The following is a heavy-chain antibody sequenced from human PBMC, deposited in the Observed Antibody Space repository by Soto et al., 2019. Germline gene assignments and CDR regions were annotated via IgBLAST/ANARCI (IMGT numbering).Heavy chain of an antibody. D-gene: IGHD2-15*01. V-gene: IGHV4-59*01. J-gene: IGHJ3*02. CDR2: IYYSGST. CDR1: GGSISSYY. Sequence: AETLSLTCTVSGGSISSYYWSWIRQPPGKGLEWIGDIYYSGSTNYNPSLKKRGTISVDTSKNQFSLTLSYVTAAETAVYYCARDKGGDCSGGSCASGYAFDIWGQGTMVTVSS. CDR3: ARDKGGDCSGGSCASGYAFDI.